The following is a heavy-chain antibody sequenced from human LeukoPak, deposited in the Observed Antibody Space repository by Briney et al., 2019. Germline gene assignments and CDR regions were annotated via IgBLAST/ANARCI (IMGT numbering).Heavy chain of an antibody. CDR2: IYHSGST. Sequence: SQTLSLTCAVSGGSISSGGYSWSWIRQPPGKGLEWIGYIYHSGSTYYNPSLKSRVTISVDRSKNQFSLKLSSVTAADTAVYYCVRASSRGTMVRGVFDYWGQGTLVTVSS. CDR1: GGSISSGGYS. V-gene: IGHV4-30-2*01. CDR3: VRASSRGTMVRGVFDY. D-gene: IGHD3-10*01. J-gene: IGHJ4*02.